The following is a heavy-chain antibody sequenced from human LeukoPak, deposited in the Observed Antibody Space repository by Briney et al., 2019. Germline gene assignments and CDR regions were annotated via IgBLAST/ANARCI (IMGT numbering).Heavy chain of an antibody. Sequence: ASVKVSCKASGYTFTGYYMHWVRQAPGQGLEWMGWINPNSGGTNYAQKFQGRVTTTRDTSISTAYMELSRLRSDDTAVYYCANLGHSGSYSDYWGQGTLVTVSS. J-gene: IGHJ4*02. D-gene: IGHD3-10*01. CDR3: ANLGHSGSYSDY. CDR2: INPNSGGT. CDR1: GYTFTGYY. V-gene: IGHV1-2*02.